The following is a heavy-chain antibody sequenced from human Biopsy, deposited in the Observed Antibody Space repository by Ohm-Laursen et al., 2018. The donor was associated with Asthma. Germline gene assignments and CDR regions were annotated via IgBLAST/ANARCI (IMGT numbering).Heavy chain of an antibody. CDR2: IMTVFGTT. J-gene: IGHJ6*02. CDR1: GGTFSNFA. D-gene: IGHD6-19*01. Sequence: ASVKVSCKSPGGTFSNFAISWVRQAPGQGLEWLGGIMTVFGTTNYTQKFQGRVTITADESTSTAYMEVTSLRSEDTAIYYCARCQVGYSSGWSLLLKKIYYPGMDVWGQGTAVTVSS. CDR3: ARCQVGYSSGWSLLLKKIYYPGMDV. V-gene: IGHV1-69*01.